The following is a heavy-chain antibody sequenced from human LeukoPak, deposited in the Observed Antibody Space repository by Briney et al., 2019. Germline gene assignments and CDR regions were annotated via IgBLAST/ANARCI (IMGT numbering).Heavy chain of an antibody. J-gene: IGHJ4*02. D-gene: IGHD2/OR15-2a*01. V-gene: IGHV3-53*01. CDR1: EFTVSSNY. CDR3: ARGGTTYSYYFDY. Sequence: GGSLRLSCAASEFTVSSNYMSWVRQAPGKGLEWVPVFFSGGGTYYADSVKGRFTISRDNSKNTLYLQMNSLRAEDTAVYYCARGGTTYSYYFDYWGQGTLATVSS. CDR2: FFSGGGT.